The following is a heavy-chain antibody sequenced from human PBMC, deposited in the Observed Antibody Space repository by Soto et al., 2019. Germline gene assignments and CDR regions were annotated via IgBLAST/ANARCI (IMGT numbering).Heavy chain of an antibody. CDR1: GASNTVGGYS. D-gene: IGHD1-26*01. Sequence: SETLSITCTVSGASNTVGGYSWSWIRQTPGKGLEWIGYINHLETTFYNPSFESRLTLSIDRAKNQFSLKLHSMSAADRAVYFCARGGGSDSFDYWGQGILVTVSS. J-gene: IGHJ4*02. CDR3: ARGGGSDSFDY. CDR2: INHLETT. V-gene: IGHV4-30-2*01.